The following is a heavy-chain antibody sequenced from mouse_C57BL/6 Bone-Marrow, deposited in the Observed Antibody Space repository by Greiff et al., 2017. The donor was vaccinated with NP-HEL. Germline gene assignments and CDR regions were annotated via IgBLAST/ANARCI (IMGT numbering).Heavy chain of an antibody. CDR3: ARHGDYYGSSFQWDFEG. D-gene: IGHD1-1*01. J-gene: IGHJ1*03. CDR1: GYTFTEYT. Sequence: QVQLQQSGAELVKPGASVKLSCKASGYTFTEYTIHWVKQRSGQGLEWIGWFYPGSGSIKYNEKFKDKATLTADKSSSTAYMELSRLTSEDSAVYCGARHGDYYGSSFQWDFEGWGTGTTVTVSS. CDR2: FYPGSGSI. V-gene: IGHV1-62-2*01.